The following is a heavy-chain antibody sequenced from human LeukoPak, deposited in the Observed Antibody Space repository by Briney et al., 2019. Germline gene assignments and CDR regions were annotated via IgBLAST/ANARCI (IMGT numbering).Heavy chain of an antibody. D-gene: IGHD3-22*01. CDR2: IYTSGST. V-gene: IGHV4-4*07. J-gene: IGHJ6*02. Sequence: PSETLSLTCTVSGASITTCYWSWLRQPAGKGLEWIGRIYTSGSTTYNPSLKSRVTMSLDTSKNQFSLKLSSVTAADTAVYYCARDRVESSGYYYYYGIDAWGQGTTVSVSS. CDR1: GASITTCY. CDR3: ARDRVESSGYYYYYGIDA.